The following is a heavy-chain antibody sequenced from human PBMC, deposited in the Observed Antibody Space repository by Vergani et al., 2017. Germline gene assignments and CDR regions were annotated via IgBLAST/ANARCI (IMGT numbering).Heavy chain of an antibody. V-gene: IGHV3-23*01. CDR1: GFTFTYFA. CDR3: AKDNVPGYYDSSGYCDY. Sequence: EVQLLESGGNLVQPGGSLRLSCAASGFTFTYFAMTWVRQAPGEGLEWVSGISGSGGFTYYADSVKGRFTISRDNSKNTMFLQMNNLRAEDTAVYYCAKDNVPGYYDSSGYCDYWGQGTLVTVSS. J-gene: IGHJ4*02. CDR2: ISGSGGFT. D-gene: IGHD3-22*01.